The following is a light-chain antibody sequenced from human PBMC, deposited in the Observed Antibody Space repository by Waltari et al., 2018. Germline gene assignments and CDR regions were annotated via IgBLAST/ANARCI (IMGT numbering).Light chain of an antibody. Sequence: DIQMTQSPSAMSASVGDRVTIICRASQGISNYLAWFQQKPGKGPTRLIYAASSLQSGVPSRFSGSGSGTEFTLTISSLQPEDFANYYCLQHNSYPFTFGRGTRLEIK. CDR1: QGISNY. CDR2: AAS. CDR3: LQHNSYPFT. V-gene: IGKV1-17*03. J-gene: IGKJ5*01.